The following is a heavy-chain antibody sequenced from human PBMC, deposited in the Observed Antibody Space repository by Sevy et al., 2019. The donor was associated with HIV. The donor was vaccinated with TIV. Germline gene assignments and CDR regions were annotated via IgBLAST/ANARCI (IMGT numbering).Heavy chain of an antibody. CDR1: GFTVSSNY. CDR2: IYSGGST. V-gene: IGHV3-53*01. D-gene: IGHD3-22*01. CDR3: ARDQGDYYDSSGAFDI. J-gene: IGHJ3*02. Sequence: GGSLRLSCAASGFTVSSNYMSCVRQAPGKGLEWVSVIYSGGSTYYADSVKGRFTISRDNSKNTLYLQMNSLRAEDTAVYYCARDQGDYYDSSGAFDIWGQGTMVTVSS.